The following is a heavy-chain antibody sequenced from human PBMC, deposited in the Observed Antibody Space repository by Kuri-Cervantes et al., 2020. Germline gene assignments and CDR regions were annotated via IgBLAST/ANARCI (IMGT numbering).Heavy chain of an antibody. V-gene: IGHV1-8*01. D-gene: IGHD3-3*01. CDR1: GYTFTSYD. CDR3: ALWRNDFWSGYSNYYGMDV. CDR2: MNPNSGNT. Sequence: ASVKVSCKAPGYTFTSYDINWVRQATGQGLEWMGWMNPNSGNTGYAQKFQGRVTMTRNTSISTAYMELSSLRSEDTAVYYCALWRNDFWSGYSNYYGMDVWGQGTTVTVSS. J-gene: IGHJ6*02.